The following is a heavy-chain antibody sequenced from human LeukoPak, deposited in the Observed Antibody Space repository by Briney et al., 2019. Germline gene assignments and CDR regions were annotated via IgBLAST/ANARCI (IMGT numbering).Heavy chain of an antibody. CDR3: AKALFSGWYFADAFDI. V-gene: IGHV3-9*01. CDR1: GFTFDDYA. Sequence: PGGSPRLSCAASGFTFDDYAMHWVRQAPGKGLEWVSGISWNSGSIGYADSVKGRFTISRDNAKNSLYLQMNSLRAEDTALYYCAKALFSGWYFADAFDIWGQGTMVTVSS. D-gene: IGHD6-19*01. CDR2: ISWNSGSI. J-gene: IGHJ3*02.